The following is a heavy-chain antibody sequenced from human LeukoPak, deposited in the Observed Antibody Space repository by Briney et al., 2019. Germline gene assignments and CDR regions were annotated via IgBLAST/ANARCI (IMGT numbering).Heavy chain of an antibody. D-gene: IGHD2-15*01. CDR2: IYYSGST. CDR1: GGSISSYY. J-gene: IGHJ3*02. Sequence: SGTLSLTCAVSGGSISSYYWSWIRQPPGKGLEWIGYIYYSGSTNYNPSLKSRVTISVDTSKNQFSLKLSSVTAADTAVYYCARELDCSGGSCYSGAFDIWGQGTMVTVSS. CDR3: ARELDCSGGSCYSGAFDI. V-gene: IGHV4-59*01.